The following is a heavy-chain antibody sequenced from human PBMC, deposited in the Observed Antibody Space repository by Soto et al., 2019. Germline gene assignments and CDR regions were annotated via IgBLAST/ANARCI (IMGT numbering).Heavy chain of an antibody. CDR2: IYPGDSDT. V-gene: IGHV5-51*01. D-gene: IGHD6-13*01. CDR3: ARPRFSSSYSSSIDV. Sequence: PGESLKISCKGSGYSFINYWIAWVRQMPGKGLEWMGIIYPGDSDTRYSPSFQGQVTISVDKSISTAYLQWSSLKASDTAMYYCARPRFSSSYSSSIDVWGQRTTVTVSS. CDR1: GYSFINYW. J-gene: IGHJ6*02.